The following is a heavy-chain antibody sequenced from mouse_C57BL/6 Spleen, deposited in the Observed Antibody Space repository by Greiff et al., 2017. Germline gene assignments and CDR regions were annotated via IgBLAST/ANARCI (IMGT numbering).Heavy chain of an antibody. Sequence: EVQLQQSGAELVRPGASVKLSCTASGFNIKDYYMHWVKQRPEQGLEWIGRIDPEDGDTEYAPKFQGKATMTADTSSNTAYLQFSSLTSEDTAVYYCTYGSSWDYAMDDWGQGTSVTVAS. CDR1: GFNIKDYY. CDR2: IDPEDGDT. CDR3: TYGSSWDYAMDD. V-gene: IGHV14-1*01. J-gene: IGHJ4*01. D-gene: IGHD1-1*01.